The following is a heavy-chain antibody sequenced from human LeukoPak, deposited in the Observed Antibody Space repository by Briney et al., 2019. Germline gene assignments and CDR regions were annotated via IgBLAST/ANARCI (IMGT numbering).Heavy chain of an antibody. CDR2: IKFDGTIK. V-gene: IGHV3-30*02. Sequence: GGSLRLSCAASGFTFSTYGMHWVRQAPGKGLEWVTFIKFDGTIKYYADSVKGRFTISRDNSKSTLYLQMNSLRAEDTAVYYCAKDDCSSTSCYLFGYYYYYMDVWGKGTTVTVSS. CDR1: GFTFSTYG. D-gene: IGHD2-2*01. CDR3: AKDDCSSTSCYLFGYYYYYMDV. J-gene: IGHJ6*03.